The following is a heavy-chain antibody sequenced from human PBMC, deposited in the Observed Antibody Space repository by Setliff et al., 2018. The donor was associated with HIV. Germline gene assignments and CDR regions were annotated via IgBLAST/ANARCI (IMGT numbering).Heavy chain of an antibody. CDR2: IYYNGNT. Sequence: KPSETLSLTCTVSGGSISTYYWSWIRQPPGKGLEWIGLIYYNGNTNYSPSLKSRVTISVDSSKNQFSLKLTSVTAAYAAIYYCARQFPPYHSGAHYSDLWSQGTLVTVS. CDR3: ARQFPPYHSGAHYSDL. V-gene: IGHV4-59*01. D-gene: IGHD6-19*01. J-gene: IGHJ5*02. CDR1: GGSISTYY.